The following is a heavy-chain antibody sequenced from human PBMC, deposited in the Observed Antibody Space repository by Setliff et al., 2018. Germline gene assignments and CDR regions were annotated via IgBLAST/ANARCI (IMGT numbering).Heavy chain of an antibody. Sequence: PGGSLRLSCAASGFTFSTYRMHWVRQAPGKGLEWVAVIWDDGGNKYHADAVKGRFTISRDNSRNTVYLQMDSLRAEDTAVYYCGRTAPTEWNFDLWGRGTQVTVSS. CDR3: GRTAPTEWNFDL. CDR1: GFTFSTYR. CDR2: IWDDGGNK. V-gene: IGHV3-33*08. J-gene: IGHJ2*01.